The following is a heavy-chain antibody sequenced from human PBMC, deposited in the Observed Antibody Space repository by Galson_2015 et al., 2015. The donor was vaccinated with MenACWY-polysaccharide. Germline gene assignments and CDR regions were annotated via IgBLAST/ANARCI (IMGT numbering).Heavy chain of an antibody. CDR2: ISGSGGST. J-gene: IGHJ2*01. V-gene: IGHV3-23*01. D-gene: IGHD6-13*01. CDR3: AKGSRSSWYHYGGYGRHWYFDL. Sequence: SLRLSCAASGFTFSSYAMSWVRQAPGKGLEWVSAISGSGGSTYYADSVKGRFTISRDNSKNTLYLQMNSLRAEDTTVYHCAKGSRSSWYHYGGYGRHWYFDLWGRGTLVTVSS. CDR1: GFTFSSYA.